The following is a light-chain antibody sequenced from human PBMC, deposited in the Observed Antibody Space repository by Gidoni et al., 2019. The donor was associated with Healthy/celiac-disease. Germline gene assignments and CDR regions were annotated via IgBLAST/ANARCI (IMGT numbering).Light chain of an antibody. Sequence: DIQMTHSPSSLSASVGDRVTITCRASQSISSYLNWYQQKPGKAPKLLIYAASSLQSGVPSRFSGSGSGTDFTLTISSMQTEDFATYYCQQSYSTPYTFGQGTKLEIK. CDR3: QQSYSTPYT. CDR1: QSISSY. V-gene: IGKV1-39*01. J-gene: IGKJ2*01. CDR2: AAS.